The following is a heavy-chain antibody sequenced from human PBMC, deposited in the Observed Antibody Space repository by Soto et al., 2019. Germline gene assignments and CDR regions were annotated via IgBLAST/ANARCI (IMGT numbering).Heavy chain of an antibody. V-gene: IGHV3-23*01. CDR1: GFTFSSCA. J-gene: IGHJ3*02. Sequence: GGSLRLSCAASGFTFSSCAMSWVRQAPGKGLEWVSAISGSGGSTYYADSVKGRFTISRDNSKNTLYLQMNSLRAEDTAVYYCAKDGVHAGAFGIWGQGTMVTVSS. CDR2: ISGSGGST. CDR3: AKDGVHAGAFGI. D-gene: IGHD3-16*01.